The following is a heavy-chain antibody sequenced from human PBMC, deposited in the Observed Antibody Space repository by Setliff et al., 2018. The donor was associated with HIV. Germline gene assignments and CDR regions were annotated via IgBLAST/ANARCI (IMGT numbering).Heavy chain of an antibody. V-gene: IGHV4-59*11. CDR3: ARDHHGARRDYYYYMDV. CDR1: GGSISSHY. Sequence: SETLSLTCTVSGGSISSHYWSWIRQPPGKGLEWIGYIYYSGSTNYNPSLKSRVTISVDTSKNQFSLKLSSVTAADTAVYYCARDHHGARRDYYYYMDVWGKGTTVTVSS. J-gene: IGHJ6*03. CDR2: IYYSGST.